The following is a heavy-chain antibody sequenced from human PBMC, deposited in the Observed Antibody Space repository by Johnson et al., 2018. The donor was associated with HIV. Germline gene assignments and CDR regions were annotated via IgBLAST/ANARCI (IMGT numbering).Heavy chain of an antibody. V-gene: IGHV3-30*02. CDR1: GFTFANYG. Sequence: QVQLVESGGGVVQPGESLRLSCAASGFTFANYGMYWVRQAPGKGLEWVAFTAHDESITHYADSVKGRFTMSRDNSKSTLNLQMNSLRAEDTAIYYCAKDDNLGVWYSDAFDVWGQGTVVTVSS. J-gene: IGHJ3*01. CDR3: AKDDNLGVWYSDAFDV. D-gene: IGHD6-19*01. CDR2: TAHDESIT.